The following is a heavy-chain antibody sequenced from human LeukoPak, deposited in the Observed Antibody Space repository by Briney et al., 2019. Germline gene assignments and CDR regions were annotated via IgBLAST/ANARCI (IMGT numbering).Heavy chain of an antibody. CDR1: GYTFTGYY. J-gene: IGHJ4*02. V-gene: IGHV1-2*02. Sequence: ASVKVSCKASGYTFTGYYMHWVRQVPGQALKWMGWINPNSGGTNYAQKFQGRVTMTRDTSITTAYMELSRLRSDDTAVYYCARGPRGGSFRFDYWGQGTLVTVSS. D-gene: IGHD1-26*01. CDR3: ARGPRGGSFRFDY. CDR2: INPNSGGT.